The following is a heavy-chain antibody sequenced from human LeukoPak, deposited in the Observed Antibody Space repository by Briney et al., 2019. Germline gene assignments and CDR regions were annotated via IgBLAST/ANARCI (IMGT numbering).Heavy chain of an antibody. Sequence: GGSLRLSCAASGFTFSNAWMSWVRQAPGKGLEWVGRIKSKTDGGTTDYAAPVKGRFTISRDDSKNTLYLQMNSLKTEDTAVYYCTAALTIFGVALDPWGQGTLVTVSS. D-gene: IGHD3-3*01. J-gene: IGHJ5*02. V-gene: IGHV3-15*01. CDR3: TAALTIFGVALDP. CDR2: IKSKTDGGTT. CDR1: GFTFSNAW.